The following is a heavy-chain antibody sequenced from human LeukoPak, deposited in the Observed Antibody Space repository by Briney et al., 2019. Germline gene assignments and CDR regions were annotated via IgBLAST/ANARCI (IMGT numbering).Heavy chain of an antibody. D-gene: IGHD5-12*01. CDR1: GFTFSSYA. CDR2: ISGSGGST. Sequence: GGSLRLSCAASGFTFSSYAMSWVRQAPEKGLEWVSAISGSGGSTYYADSVKGRFTISRDNSKNTLYLQMNSLRAEDTAVYYCAKGLGYRPYYFDYWGQGTPVTVSS. CDR3: AKGLGYRPYYFDY. V-gene: IGHV3-23*01. J-gene: IGHJ4*02.